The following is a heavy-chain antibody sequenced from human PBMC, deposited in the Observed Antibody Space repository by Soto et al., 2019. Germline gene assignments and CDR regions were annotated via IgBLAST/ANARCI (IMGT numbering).Heavy chain of an antibody. J-gene: IGHJ4*02. CDR1: GFSLSTSGAG. D-gene: IGHD1-26*01. CDR3: AHRYGGNYYRWYFDS. CDR2: ISWNDEK. V-gene: IGHV2-5*01. Sequence: QITLKESGPTLVKPTQTLTVTCTFSGFSLSTSGAGVGWIRPSPGKAPEWLALISWNDEKRYNPGLKSRLTITKDTSKKQVVLTMTNLDPVDTATYFCAHRYGGNYYRWYFDSWGQGTLVTVSS.